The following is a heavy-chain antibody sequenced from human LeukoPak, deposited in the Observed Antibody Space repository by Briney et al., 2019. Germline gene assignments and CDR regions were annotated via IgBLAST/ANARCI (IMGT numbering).Heavy chain of an antibody. V-gene: IGHV1-2*03. Sequence: LVASVKVSCKASGYTFTGYYMHWVRQAPGQGLEWMGWINPNSGGTNYAQKFQGRVTMTRDTSISTAYMELSRLRSDDTAVYYCARTIRYYYDSSGPRGAFDIWGQGTMVTVSS. D-gene: IGHD3-22*01. J-gene: IGHJ3*02. CDR2: INPNSGGT. CDR3: ARTIRYYYDSSGPRGAFDI. CDR1: GYTFTGYY.